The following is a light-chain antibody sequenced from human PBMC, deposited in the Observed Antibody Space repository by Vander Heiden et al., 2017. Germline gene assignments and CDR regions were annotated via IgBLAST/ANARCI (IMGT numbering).Light chain of an antibody. J-gene: IGLJ3*02. V-gene: IGLV1-40*01. CDR1: SSNIGAPYD. CDR2: ANY. Sequence: QSVLTQPPSVSGAPGHRITISCTGSSSNIGAPYDVHWYQQLPGTAPKLLIYANYNRPSGVPDRFSGSKSGTSASLAITGLQAEDEADYYCQSYDNSLSAWVFGGGTKLTVL. CDR3: QSYDNSLSAWV.